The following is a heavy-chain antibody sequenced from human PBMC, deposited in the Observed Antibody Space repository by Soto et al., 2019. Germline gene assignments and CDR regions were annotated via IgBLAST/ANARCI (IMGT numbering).Heavy chain of an antibody. CDR2: ISGSGGST. CDR1: GFTFSSYA. CDR3: AKDQGGRIAVAGTRSSSLTDDY. D-gene: IGHD6-19*01. J-gene: IGHJ4*02. Sequence: LGGSLRLSCAASGFTFSSYAMSWVRQAPGKGLEWVSAISGSGGSTYYADSVKGRFTISRDNSKNTLYLQMNSLRAEDTAVYYCAKDQGGRIAVAGTRSSSLTDDYWGQGTLVTVSS. V-gene: IGHV3-23*01.